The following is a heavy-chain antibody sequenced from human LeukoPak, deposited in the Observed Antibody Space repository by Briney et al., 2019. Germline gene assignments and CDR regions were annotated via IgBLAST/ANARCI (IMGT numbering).Heavy chain of an antibody. J-gene: IGHJ4*02. Sequence: PGGSLRLSCAASGFTFSTYWMHWVRQAPGKGLLWVSRINSDGSSTRYADSVKGRFTISRDNAKNTLYLQMNSLRAEDTAVYYCARDLGSYGYDYWGQGTLVTVSS. V-gene: IGHV3-74*01. CDR1: GFTFSTYW. CDR2: INSDGSST. D-gene: IGHD5-18*01. CDR3: ARDLGSYGYDY.